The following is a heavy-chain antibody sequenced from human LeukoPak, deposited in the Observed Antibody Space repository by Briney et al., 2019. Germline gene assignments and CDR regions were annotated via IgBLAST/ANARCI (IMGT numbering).Heavy chain of an antibody. CDR3: ANENTNKGEVERLGVDY. J-gene: IGHJ4*02. V-gene: IGHV3-23*01. D-gene: IGHD1-1*01. CDR1: GFSFSIYA. CDR2: ISGSGSTT. Sequence: GESLTLSCAPSGFSFSIYAMSWVRQPPGKGLEWVSSISGSGSTTYYPDSVKGRFTISRDNTKTTLYLQMNSLRAEDTDVDYYANENTNKGEVERLGVDYWGQGTLVTVSS.